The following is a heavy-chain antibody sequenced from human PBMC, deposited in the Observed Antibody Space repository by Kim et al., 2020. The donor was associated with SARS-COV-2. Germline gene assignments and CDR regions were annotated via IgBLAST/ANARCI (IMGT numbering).Heavy chain of an antibody. Sequence: SVKVSCKASGGTFSSYAISWVRQAPGQGLEWMGGIIPIFGTANYAQKFQGRVTITADESTSTAYMELSSLRSEDTAVYYCARDSPGDFWSGYQPRWFDPWGQGTLVTVSS. CDR2: IIPIFGTA. J-gene: IGHJ5*02. D-gene: IGHD3-3*01. CDR3: ARDSPGDFWSGYQPRWFDP. V-gene: IGHV1-69*13. CDR1: GGTFSSYA.